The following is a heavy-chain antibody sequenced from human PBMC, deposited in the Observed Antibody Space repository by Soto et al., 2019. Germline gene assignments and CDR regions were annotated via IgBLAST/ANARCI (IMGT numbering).Heavy chain of an antibody. CDR1: GGTFSSYA. D-gene: IGHD3-3*01. CDR2: IIPIFGTA. CDR3: ASGLDFGVVSGINYDGMDV. Sequence: QVQLVQSGAEVKKPGSSVKVSCKASGGTFSSYAISWVRQAPGQGLEWMGGIIPIFGTANYAQKFQGRVTITADKSTSTAYMELSSLRSEDTAVYYCASGLDFGVVSGINYDGMDVWGQGTTVTVSS. J-gene: IGHJ6*02. V-gene: IGHV1-69*06.